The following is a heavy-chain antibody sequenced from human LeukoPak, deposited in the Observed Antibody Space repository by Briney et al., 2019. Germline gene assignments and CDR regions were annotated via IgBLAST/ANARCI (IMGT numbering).Heavy chain of an antibody. Sequence: GGSLRLSCAASGFTFSSYWMHWVRQAPGKGLVWVSRINSDGSSTSYADSVKGRFTISRDNAKNTLYLQMNSLRAEDTAVYYCARDSIYCSSTSCYTYARYYGMDVWGQGTTVTVSS. CDR2: INSDGSST. CDR3: ARDSIYCSSTSCYTYARYYGMDV. V-gene: IGHV3-74*01. CDR1: GFTFSSYW. J-gene: IGHJ6*02. D-gene: IGHD2-2*02.